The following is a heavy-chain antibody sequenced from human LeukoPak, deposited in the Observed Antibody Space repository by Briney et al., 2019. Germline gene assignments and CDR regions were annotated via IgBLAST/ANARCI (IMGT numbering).Heavy chain of an antibody. V-gene: IGHV3-23*01. CDR2: ISGSGGST. J-gene: IGHJ4*02. CDR3: AKRVDDYGDYFDY. Sequence: GGSLRLSCAASGFTFSSNAMSWVRQAPGKGLEWVSAISGSGGSTYYADSVKGRFTISRDNSKNTLYLQMNSLRAEDTAVYYCAKRVDDYGDYFDYWGQGTLVTVSS. D-gene: IGHD4-17*01. CDR1: GFTFSSNA.